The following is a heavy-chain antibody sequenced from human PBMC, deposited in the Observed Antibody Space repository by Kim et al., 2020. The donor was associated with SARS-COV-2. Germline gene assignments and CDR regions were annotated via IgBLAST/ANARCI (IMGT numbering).Heavy chain of an antibody. J-gene: IGHJ4*02. CDR2: ISSSSTI. CDR3: ARDFNYDFWSGYWYQNHFDY. V-gene: IGHV3-48*02. Sequence: GGSLRLSCAASGFTFSSYSMNWVRQAPGKGLEWVSYISSSSTIYYADSVKGRFTISRDNAKNSLYLQMNSLRDEDTAVYYCARDFNYDFWSGYWYQNHFDYWGQGTLVTVSS. D-gene: IGHD3-3*01. CDR1: GFTFSSYS.